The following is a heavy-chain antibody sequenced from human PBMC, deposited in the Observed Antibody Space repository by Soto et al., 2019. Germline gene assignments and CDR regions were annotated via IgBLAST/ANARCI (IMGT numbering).Heavy chain of an antibody. CDR2: IYYSGST. Sequence: SETLSLTCTVSGGSISSGGYYWSWIRQHPGKGLEWIGYIYYSGSTYYNPSLKSRVTISVDTSKNQFSLKLSSVIAADTAVYYCARGDYYDSRGVPFDIWGQGTMVTVSS. J-gene: IGHJ3*02. CDR3: ARGDYYDSRGVPFDI. D-gene: IGHD3-22*01. V-gene: IGHV4-31*03. CDR1: GGSISSGGYY.